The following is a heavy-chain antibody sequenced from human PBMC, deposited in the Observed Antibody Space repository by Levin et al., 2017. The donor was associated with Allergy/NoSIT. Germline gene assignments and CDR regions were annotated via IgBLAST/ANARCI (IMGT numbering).Heavy chain of an antibody. D-gene: IGHD4-17*01. CDR1: GFTFSSCS. Sequence: PGGSLRLSCAASGFTFSSCSMNWVRQAPGKGLEWVSHITSSSSTIYYADSVKGRFTISRDNAKNSLYLQMNSLRAEDTAVYYCARGRSTGRSAFDIWGQGTMVTVSS. J-gene: IGHJ3*02. CDR2: ITSSSSTI. V-gene: IGHV3-48*01. CDR3: ARGRSTGRSAFDI.